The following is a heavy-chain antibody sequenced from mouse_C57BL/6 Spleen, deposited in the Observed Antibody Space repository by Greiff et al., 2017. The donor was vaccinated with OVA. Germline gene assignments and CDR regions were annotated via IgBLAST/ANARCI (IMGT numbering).Heavy chain of an antibody. CDR2: IYPRSGNT. Sequence: VQLQQSGAELARPGASVKLSCKASGYTFTSYGISWVKQRTGQGLEWIGEIYPRSGNTYYNEKFKGKATLTADKSSSTAYMELRSLTSEDSAVYFCERRGGRSPHWYFDVWGTGTTVTVSS. J-gene: IGHJ1*03. V-gene: IGHV1-81*01. CDR1: GYTFTSYG. CDR3: ERRGGRSPHWYFDV. D-gene: IGHD1-1*01.